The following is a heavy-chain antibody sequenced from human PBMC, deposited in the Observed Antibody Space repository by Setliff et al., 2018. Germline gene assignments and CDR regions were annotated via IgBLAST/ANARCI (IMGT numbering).Heavy chain of an antibody. V-gene: IGHV1-2*02. CDR3: ARGGIYNYISSAYFDL. Sequence: ASVKVSCKASGYTFSDYYMYWVRQAPGQGLEWMGWINPKSVGAHYAQKFRGRVTMSRETSISTDYMELSRLTSDDTAVYYCARGGIYNYISSAYFDLWGQGSMVTVSS. CDR1: GYTFSDYY. D-gene: IGHD3-22*01. CDR2: INPKSVGA. J-gene: IGHJ3*01.